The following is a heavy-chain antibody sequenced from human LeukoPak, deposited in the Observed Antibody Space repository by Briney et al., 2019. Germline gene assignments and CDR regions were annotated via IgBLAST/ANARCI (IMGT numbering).Heavy chain of an antibody. CDR2: IYYSGST. J-gene: IGHJ5*02. Sequence: SQTLSLTCTVSGGSISSGDYYWSWIRQPPGKGLEWIGYIYYSGSTYYNPSLKSRVTISVDTSKNQFSLKLSSVTAADTAVYYCARGITIFGAVTLNWFDPWGQGTLVTVSS. CDR1: GGSISSGDYY. V-gene: IGHV4-30-4*01. D-gene: IGHD3-3*01. CDR3: ARGITIFGAVTLNWFDP.